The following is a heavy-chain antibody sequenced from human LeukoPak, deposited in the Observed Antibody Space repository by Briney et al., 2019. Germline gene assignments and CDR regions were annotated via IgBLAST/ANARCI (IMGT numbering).Heavy chain of an antibody. CDR2: INQSGST. D-gene: IGHD5-12*01. V-gene: IGHV4-34*01. CDR3: ARGGPSGYTV. CDR1: GGSFSGYY. J-gene: IGHJ4*02. Sequence: KPSETLSLTCAVYGGSFSGYYWSWTRQPPGKGLEWIGEINQSGSTKYNPSLKSRVTISVDTSKNQFSLKVSSVTAADTAVYYCARGGPSGYTVWGLGTLVTVSS.